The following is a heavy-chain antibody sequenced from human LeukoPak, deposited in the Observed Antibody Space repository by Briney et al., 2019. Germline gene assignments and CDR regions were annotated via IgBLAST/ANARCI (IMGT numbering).Heavy chain of an antibody. Sequence: PGGSLRLSCAASGFTFSSHGMNWVRQAPGKGLEWVSGSSIGGRTYYADSVKGRFTVTRDNSRNTLHLQMNSLRVEDTGVYYCAKDDAWGRFYHWGQGTLVTVSS. CDR2: SSIGGRT. D-gene: IGHD3-16*01. CDR1: GFTFSSHG. CDR3: AKDDAWGRFYH. J-gene: IGHJ1*01. V-gene: IGHV3-23*01.